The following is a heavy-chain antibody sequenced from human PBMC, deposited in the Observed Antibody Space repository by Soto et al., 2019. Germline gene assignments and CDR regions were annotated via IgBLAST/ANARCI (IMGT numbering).Heavy chain of an antibody. CDR2: ISAYNVNT. V-gene: IGHV1-18*04. D-gene: IGHD3-10*01. CDR1: GYTFTSSG. J-gene: IGHJ4*02. Sequence: QVQLVQSGGEVKKPGASVKVSCKASGYTFTSSGIIWVRQAPGQGLEWMGWISAYNVNTNYGQKFQGRVTMTTDTSTSTAYMELRSLRSDATAVYYCARAFGSGTQSAFFFDYWGQGTLVTVSS. CDR3: ARAFGSGTQSAFFFDY.